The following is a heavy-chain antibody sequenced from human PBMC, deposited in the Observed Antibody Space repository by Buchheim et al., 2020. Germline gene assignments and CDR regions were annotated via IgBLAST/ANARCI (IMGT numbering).Heavy chain of an antibody. V-gene: IGHV4-59*01. J-gene: IGHJ4*02. D-gene: IGHD6-13*01. CDR2: IYYSGGT. CDR1: GGSISSDY. CDR3: ARETSYSSSFYYFDY. Sequence: QLHLQESGPGLVKPSETLSLTCTVSGGSISSDYWTWIRQSPGKGLEWIGYIYYSGGTSYLPSLKSRVTISVDTSKRHFSLRLNSVTAADTAVYYCARETSYSSSFYYFDYWGQG.